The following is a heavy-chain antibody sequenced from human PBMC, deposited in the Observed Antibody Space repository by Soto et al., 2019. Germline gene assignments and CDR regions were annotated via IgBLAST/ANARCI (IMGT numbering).Heavy chain of an antibody. CDR3: AGIRFLEWLTPPLGPFDY. CDR1: GGSFSGYY. V-gene: IGHV4-34*01. Sequence: ASETLSLTCAVYGGSFSGYYWSWIRQPPGKGLEWIGEVNHSGSTNYNPSLKSRVTISVDTSKNQFSLKLSSVTAADTAAYYCAGIRFLEWLTPPLGPFDYWRQGTLVTVSS. D-gene: IGHD3-3*01. J-gene: IGHJ4*02. CDR2: VNHSGST.